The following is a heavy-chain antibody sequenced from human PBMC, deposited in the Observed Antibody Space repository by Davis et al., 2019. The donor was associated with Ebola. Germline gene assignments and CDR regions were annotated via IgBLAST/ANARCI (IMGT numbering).Heavy chain of an antibody. J-gene: IGHJ6*02. V-gene: IGHV3-23*01. D-gene: IGHD3-3*01. CDR2: ISGYCDNT. CDR1: EFIFSNYA. CDR3: GKTGLESDYGMDV. Sequence: GESLKISCAASEFIFSNYAMNWVRQAPGKGLEWVSGISGYCDNTYYADSVKGRFTISRDNAKNTLYLQMNSLRAEDTAVYYFGKTGLESDYGMDVWGQGTTVTVSS.